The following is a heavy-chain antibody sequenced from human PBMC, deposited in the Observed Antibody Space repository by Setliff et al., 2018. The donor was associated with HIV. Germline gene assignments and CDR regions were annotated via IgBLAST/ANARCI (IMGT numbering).Heavy chain of an antibody. D-gene: IGHD2-15*01. CDR3: ARDIVVVVAAPDAFDI. J-gene: IGHJ3*02. CDR1: GYSLTSYS. V-gene: IGHV1-8*02. Sequence: ASVKVSCKASGYSLTSYSINWVRQATGQGLEWMGWMNPNSGNTGYAQKFQGRVTMTRNTSISTAYMELSSLRSEDTAVYYCARDIVVVVAAPDAFDIWGQGTMVTVSS. CDR2: MNPNSGNT.